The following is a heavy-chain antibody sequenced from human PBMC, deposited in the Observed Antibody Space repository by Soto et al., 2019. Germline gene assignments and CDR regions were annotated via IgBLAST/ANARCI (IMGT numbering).Heavy chain of an antibody. D-gene: IGHD6-13*01. CDR1: GFTFSSYA. CDR2: LSGSGGST. V-gene: IGHV3-23*01. J-gene: IGHJ5*02. CDR3: AKRPSTIRGQQRGWFGP. Sequence: EVQLLESGGGLVQPGGSLRLSCAASGFTFSSYAMSWVRQAPGKGLEWVSALSGSGGSTYYADSVKVRCTISRDNSKNTLYLQMNSLRAQDTAVYYCAKRPSTIRGQQRGWFGPWGQGTLVTVSS.